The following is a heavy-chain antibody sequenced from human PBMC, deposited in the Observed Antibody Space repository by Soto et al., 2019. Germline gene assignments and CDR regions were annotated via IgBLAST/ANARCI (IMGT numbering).Heavy chain of an antibody. D-gene: IGHD2-2*01. J-gene: IGHJ5*02. Sequence: ASVKVSCKASGYTFTSYGISWVRQAPGQGLEWMGWISAYNGNTNYAQKLQGRVTMTTDTSTSTAYMELRSLRSDDTAVYYCARDLGGLGYCSSTSCYAEPYHWFDPWGQGTLVTVSS. CDR2: ISAYNGNT. CDR3: ARDLGGLGYCSSTSCYAEPYHWFDP. V-gene: IGHV1-18*01. CDR1: GYTFTSYG.